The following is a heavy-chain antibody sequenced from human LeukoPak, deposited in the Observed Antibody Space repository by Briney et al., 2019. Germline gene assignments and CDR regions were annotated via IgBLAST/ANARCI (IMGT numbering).Heavy chain of an antibody. CDR1: GYTFTNYA. CDR3: ARTLFGDQYQLLHNWFDP. J-gene: IGHJ5*02. V-gene: IGHV7-4-1*02. D-gene: IGHD2-2*01. CDR2: INTDTGNP. Sequence: ASVTVSCKASGYTFTNYAMNWVRQAPGQGLEWMGWINTDTGNPTYAQGFTRRLVFSLDTSASTAYLQISSLKAEDTAVYYCARTLFGDQYQLLHNWFDPWGQGTLVTVSS.